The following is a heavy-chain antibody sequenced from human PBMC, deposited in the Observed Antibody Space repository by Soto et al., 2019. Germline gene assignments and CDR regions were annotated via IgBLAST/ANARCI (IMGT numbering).Heavy chain of an antibody. CDR1: GYSFADYW. CDR2: LDPSDSQT. CDR3: ARQIFDSDTGPNFQYYFDA. V-gene: IGHV5-10-1*01. J-gene: IGHJ4*02. Sequence: PGESLKISCKGSGYSFADYWITWGRQNPGKGLEWVGRLDPSDSQTYYSPSFRGHVTISATKSITTVFLQWSSLRASDTAMYYCARQIFDSDTGPNFQYYFDAWGQGTTVTVSS. D-gene: IGHD2-8*02.